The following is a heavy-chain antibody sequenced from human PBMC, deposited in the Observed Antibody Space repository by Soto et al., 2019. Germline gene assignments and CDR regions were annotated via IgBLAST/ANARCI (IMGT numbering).Heavy chain of an antibody. Sequence: KTSETLSLTCTVSGGSISSGDYYWSWIRQPPGKGLEWIGYIYYSGSTYYNPSLKSRVTISVDTSKNQFSLKLSSVTAADTAVYYCARGDTAMVIGYRGQGTLVTVSS. D-gene: IGHD5-18*01. CDR1: GGSISSGDYY. CDR3: ARGDTAMVIGY. J-gene: IGHJ4*02. CDR2: IYYSGST. V-gene: IGHV4-30-4*01.